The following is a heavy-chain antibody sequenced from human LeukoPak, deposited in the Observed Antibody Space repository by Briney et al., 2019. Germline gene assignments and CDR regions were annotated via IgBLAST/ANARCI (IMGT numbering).Heavy chain of an antibody. CDR3: SQERGSHY. Sequence: PGGSLRLSCAASGFTFSSYGMHWVRQAPGKGLEWVAFIRSDGSDKYYADSVKGRFTISRDNSKNTLYLQMNSLRAEDTAVYYCSQERGSHYWGQGTLVTVSS. CDR1: GFTFSSYG. V-gene: IGHV3-30*02. CDR2: IRSDGSDK. D-gene: IGHD1-1*01. J-gene: IGHJ4*02.